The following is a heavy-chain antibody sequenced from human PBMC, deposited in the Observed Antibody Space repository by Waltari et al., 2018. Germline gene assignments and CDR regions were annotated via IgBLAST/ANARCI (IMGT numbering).Heavy chain of an antibody. CDR1: GGSISSGSYY. CDR2: IYTSGST. Sequence: QVQLQESGPGLVKPSQTLSLTCTVSGGSISSGSYYWSWIRQPAGKGLEWIGRIYTSGSTNYHPSLKSRVTISVDTSKNQFSLKLSSVTAADTAVYYCARVGSTYDFWSGYLLYYGMDVWGQGTTVTVSS. V-gene: IGHV4-61*02. CDR3: ARVGSTYDFWSGYLLYYGMDV. J-gene: IGHJ6*02. D-gene: IGHD3-3*01.